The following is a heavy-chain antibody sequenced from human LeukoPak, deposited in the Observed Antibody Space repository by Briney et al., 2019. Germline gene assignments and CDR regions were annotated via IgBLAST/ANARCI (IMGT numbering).Heavy chain of an antibody. Sequence: GESLRLSCAASEFSVGSNYMSWVRQAPEKGLEWVSLIYSGGSTNYADSVKGRFTISRDSSKNTLYLQMNSLRAEDTAVYYCARGPSGYHNIGGQGTLVTVSS. CDR2: IYSGGST. J-gene: IGHJ4*02. D-gene: IGHD5-12*01. CDR1: EFSVGSNY. CDR3: ARGPSGYHNI. V-gene: IGHV3-66*01.